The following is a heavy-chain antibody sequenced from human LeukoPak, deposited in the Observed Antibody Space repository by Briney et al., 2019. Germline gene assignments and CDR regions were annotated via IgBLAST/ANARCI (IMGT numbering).Heavy chain of an antibody. D-gene: IGHD3-22*01. Sequence: ASVKVSCKVSGYTLTELSMHWVRQAPGKGLEWMGGFDPEDGETIYAQKFQGRGTMTEDTSTDTAYMELSSLRSDDTAVYYCARVDLYYDSSGYSQAANDYWGQGTLVTVSS. CDR3: ARVDLYYDSSGYSQAANDY. CDR1: GYTLTELS. J-gene: IGHJ4*02. V-gene: IGHV1-24*01. CDR2: FDPEDGET.